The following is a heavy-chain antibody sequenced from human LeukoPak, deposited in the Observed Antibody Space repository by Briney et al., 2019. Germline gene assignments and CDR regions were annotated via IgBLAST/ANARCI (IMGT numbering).Heavy chain of an antibody. D-gene: IGHD1-26*01. CDR3: ARVFARSGEISGSYYYY. J-gene: IGHJ4*02. CDR1: GGTFSSYA. CDR2: TIPIFGTA. V-gene: IGHV1-69*05. Sequence: SVKVSCKASGGTFSSYAINWVRQAPGQGLEWMGGTIPIFGTANYAQKFQGRVAITTDASTSTAYLDLSSLRSDDAAVYYCARVFARSGEISGSYYYYWGQGTQVTVSS.